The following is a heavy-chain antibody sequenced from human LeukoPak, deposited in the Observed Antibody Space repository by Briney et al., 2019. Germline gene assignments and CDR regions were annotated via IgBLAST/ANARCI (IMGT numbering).Heavy chain of an antibody. J-gene: IGHJ4*02. V-gene: IGHV5-51*01. CDR1: GYSFTSYW. CDR3: ARHPIAAAADY. D-gene: IGHD6-13*01. Sequence: GESLKISCKGSGYSFTSYWIGWVRQMPGKGLGWMGIIYPGDSDTRYSPSFQGQVTISADKSISTAYLQWSSLKASDTAVYYCARHPIAAAADYWGQGTLVTVSS. CDR2: IYPGDSDT.